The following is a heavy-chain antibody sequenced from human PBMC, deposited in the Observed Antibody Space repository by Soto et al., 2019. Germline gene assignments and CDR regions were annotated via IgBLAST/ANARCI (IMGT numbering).Heavy chain of an antibody. D-gene: IGHD6-19*01. Sequence: GGSLRLSCEGSGFTFSSYWMHWVRQAPGKGLVWVSRINGDGSDTSHADSVKGRFSISRDNAKNTVYLQMNSLRVEDTAMYFCVRDDAVPGISYDYWGQGTLVTVSS. CDR3: VRDDAVPGISYDY. CDR1: GFTFSSYW. J-gene: IGHJ4*02. CDR2: INGDGSDT. V-gene: IGHV3-74*01.